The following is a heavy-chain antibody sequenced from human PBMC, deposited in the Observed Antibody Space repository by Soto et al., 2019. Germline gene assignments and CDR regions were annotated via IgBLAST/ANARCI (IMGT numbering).Heavy chain of an antibody. J-gene: IGHJ5*02. CDR2: INHSGST. CDR3: ARAASAGWLLYKWLDP. CDR1: GGSFSGYY. V-gene: IGHV4-34*01. D-gene: IGHD3-3*01. Sequence: PSETLSLTCAVYGGSFSGYYWSWIRQPPGKGLEWIGEINHSGSTNYNPSLKSRVTISVDTSKNQFSLKLSSVTAADTAVYYCARAASAGWLLYKWLDPWGQGTLVTVSS.